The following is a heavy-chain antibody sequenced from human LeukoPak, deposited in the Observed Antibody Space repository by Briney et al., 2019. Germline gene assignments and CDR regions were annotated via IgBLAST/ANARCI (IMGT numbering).Heavy chain of an antibody. D-gene: IGHD3-10*01. V-gene: IGHV1-8*01. J-gene: IGHJ6*04. Sequence: VASVKVSCKASGYTFTSYDISWVRQATGQGLEWMGWMNPNSGNTGYAQKFQDRVTMTRNTSISTAYMELSSLRSEDTAVYYCARGILWFGDDVWGKGTTVTISS. CDR2: MNPNSGNT. CDR1: GYTFTSYD. CDR3: ARGILWFGDDV.